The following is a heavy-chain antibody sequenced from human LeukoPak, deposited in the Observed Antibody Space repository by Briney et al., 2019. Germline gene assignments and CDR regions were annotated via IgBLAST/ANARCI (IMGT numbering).Heavy chain of an antibody. CDR1: GFTFSSYA. CDR3: AKNGDRGAYCSGGSCYPYYYYYIDV. CDR2: ISGSGGST. V-gene: IGHV3-23*01. D-gene: IGHD2-15*01. Sequence: PGGSLRLSCAASGFTFSSYAMSWVRQAPGKGLEWDSAISGSGGSTYYADSVKGRFTISRDNSKNTLYLQMNSLRAEDTAIYYCAKNGDRGAYCSGGSCYPYYYYYIDVWGKGTTVTISS. J-gene: IGHJ6*03.